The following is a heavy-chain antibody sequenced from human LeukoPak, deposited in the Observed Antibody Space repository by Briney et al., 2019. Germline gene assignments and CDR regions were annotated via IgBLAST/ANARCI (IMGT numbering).Heavy chain of an antibody. CDR3: ARDDYVSMDV. V-gene: IGHV3-11*01. Sequence: GGSLRLSCAASGFTLSDYYLTWIRQAPGKGLEWVSYITSRGSTIYYADSVKGRFTISRDNAKNSLYLQMNSLRAEDTAVYYCARDDYVSMDVWGQGTTVTVSS. CDR2: ITSRGSTI. CDR1: GFTLSDYY. J-gene: IGHJ6*02. D-gene: IGHD4/OR15-4a*01.